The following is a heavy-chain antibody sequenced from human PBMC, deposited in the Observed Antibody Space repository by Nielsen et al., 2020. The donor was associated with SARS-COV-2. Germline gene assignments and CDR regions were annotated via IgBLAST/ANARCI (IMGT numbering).Heavy chain of an antibody. J-gene: IGHJ4*02. CDR2: IKSKTDGGTT. D-gene: IGHD6-13*01. V-gene: IGHV3-15*01. CDR1: GFTFSNTW. CDR3: TTGFASSWYFDY. Sequence: GESLKISCAASGFTFSNTWMNWVRQAPGKGLEWVGRIKSKTDGGTTDYAAPVKGRFTISRDDSKTTLYLQMNSLKTEDTAVYYCTTGFASSWYFDYWGQGILLTVSS.